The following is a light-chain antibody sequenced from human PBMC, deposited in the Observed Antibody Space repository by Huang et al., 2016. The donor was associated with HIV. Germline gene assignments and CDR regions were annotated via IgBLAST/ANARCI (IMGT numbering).Light chain of an antibody. J-gene: IGKJ1*01. CDR3: LQDYTYPWT. CDR2: TAS. CDR1: QDIGND. V-gene: IGKV1-6*01. Sequence: AIQMTQSPASLSASVGDRVTITCRASQDIGNDLGWYQQRLGKAPKLLVSTASHLQSGVPSRFTGSGSGTHFTLTISGLQPEDFATYYCLQDYTYPWTFGQETKVEI.